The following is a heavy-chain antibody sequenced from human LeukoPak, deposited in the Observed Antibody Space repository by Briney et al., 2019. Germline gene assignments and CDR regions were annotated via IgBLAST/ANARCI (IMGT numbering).Heavy chain of an antibody. D-gene: IGHD6-6*01. CDR3: ARGQLVPPNWFDP. V-gene: IGHV1-18*01. J-gene: IGHJ5*02. CDR1: GYTFTSYA. CDR2: ISAYNGDT. Sequence: ASVKVSCKASGYTFTSYAFSWVRQAPGQGLEWMGWISAYNGDTKFARKFQGRVTLTTDASTTIGYMELRSLTSDDTAIYYCARGQLVPPNWFDPWGQGTLVTVSS.